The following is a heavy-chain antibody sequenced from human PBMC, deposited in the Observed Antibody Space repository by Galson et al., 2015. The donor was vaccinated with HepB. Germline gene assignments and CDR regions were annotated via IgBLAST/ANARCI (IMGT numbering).Heavy chain of an antibody. Sequence: SVKVSCKASGYTFTYNDINWVRQATGQRLEWMGLMNPRSGHTEYAQKFQGRVTMTSNTAISTAYMELTSLRSEDTAVYYGARVHYGAGGQGTLVIVSS. CDR2: MNPRSGHT. CDR1: GYTFTYND. V-gene: IGHV1-8*01. D-gene: IGHD3-10*01. CDR3: ARVHYGA. J-gene: IGHJ4*02.